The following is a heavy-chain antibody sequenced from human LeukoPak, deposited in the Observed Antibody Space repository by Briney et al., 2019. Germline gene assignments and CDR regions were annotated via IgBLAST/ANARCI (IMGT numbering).Heavy chain of an antibody. J-gene: IGHJ4*02. V-gene: IGHV1-24*01. Sequence: ASVRVSCKVSGCTLTGLSMHWVRQAPGKGLEWMGGFDPEDGETIYAQKFQGRVTMTEDTSTDTAYMELSSLRSEDTAVYYCATFQSTRTLLPGYYLGYWGQGTLVTVSS. D-gene: IGHD3-9*01. CDR2: FDPEDGET. CDR3: ATFQSTRTLLPGYYLGY. CDR1: GCTLTGLS.